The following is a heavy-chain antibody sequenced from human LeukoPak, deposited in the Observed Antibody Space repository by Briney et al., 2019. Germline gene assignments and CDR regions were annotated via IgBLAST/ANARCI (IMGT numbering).Heavy chain of an antibody. J-gene: IGHJ6*03. V-gene: IGHV4-34*01. CDR3: ARVRDSSGYDYYYYMDV. D-gene: IGHD3-22*01. Sequence: SETLSLTCAVYGGSFSDYYWNWIRQPPGKGLEWIGKINHSGSTNYNPSLKSRVTISVDTSKNQFSLSLYSVTAADTAVYYCARVRDSSGYDYYYYMDVWGKGTTVTVSS. CDR1: GGSFSDYY. CDR2: INHSGST.